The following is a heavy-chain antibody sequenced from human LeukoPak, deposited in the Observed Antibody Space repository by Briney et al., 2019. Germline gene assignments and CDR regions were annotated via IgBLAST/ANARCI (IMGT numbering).Heavy chain of an antibody. D-gene: IGHD2-2*01. CDR3: ARGGSYCSSTRCYDTLGYFDL. Sequence: QPGGSLRLFCAASGFTFSSYWMSWVRQAPGKGLEWVANIKQDGSEKYYVDSVKGRFTISRDNAKNSLYLQMNSLRAEDTAVYYCARGGSYCSSTRCYDTLGYFDLWGRGTLVTVSS. V-gene: IGHV3-7*01. J-gene: IGHJ2*01. CDR1: GFTFSSYW. CDR2: IKQDGSEK.